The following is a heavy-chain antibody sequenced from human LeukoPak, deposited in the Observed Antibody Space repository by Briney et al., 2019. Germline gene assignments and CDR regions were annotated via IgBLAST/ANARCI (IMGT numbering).Heavy chain of an antibody. CDR2: IIPILGIA. Sequence: ASVKVSCKASGGTFSSYAISWVRQAPGQGLEWMGRIIPILGIANYAQKFQGRVTITADKSTSTAYMELSSLRSEDTAVYYCARRTGRYYFDYWGQGTLVTVSS. CDR1: GGTFSSYA. D-gene: IGHD3-10*01. CDR3: ARRTGRYYFDY. J-gene: IGHJ4*02. V-gene: IGHV1-69*04.